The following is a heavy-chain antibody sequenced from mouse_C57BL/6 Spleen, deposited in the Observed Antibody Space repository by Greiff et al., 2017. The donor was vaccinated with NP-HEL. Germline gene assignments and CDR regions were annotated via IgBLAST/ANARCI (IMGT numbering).Heavy chain of an antibody. V-gene: IGHV1-59*01. CDR3: ARWNYGNPWYFDV. D-gene: IGHD2-1*01. CDR2: IDPSDSYT. J-gene: IGHJ1*03. CDR1: GYTFTSYW. Sequence: QVQLQQPGAELVRPGTSVKLSCKASGYTFTSYWMHWVKQRPGQGLEWIGVIDPSDSYTNYNQKFKGKATLTVDTSSSTAYMQLSSLTSEDSAVYYCARWNYGNPWYFDVWGTGTTVTVSS.